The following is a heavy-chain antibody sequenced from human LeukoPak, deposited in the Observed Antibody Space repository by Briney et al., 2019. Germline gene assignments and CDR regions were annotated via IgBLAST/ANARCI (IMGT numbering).Heavy chain of an antibody. CDR3: ARDRLRWPKIDY. Sequence: SETPSLTCTVSGGSISSSDYYWGWIRQPPGKGLEWIGSIYYSVTTYYNPSLKSRVTISVDTSKNQFSLKLNSVTAADTAVYYCARDRLRWPKIDYWGQGTLVTVSS. V-gene: IGHV4-39*07. J-gene: IGHJ4*02. D-gene: IGHD4-23*01. CDR2: IYYSVTT. CDR1: GGSISSSDYY.